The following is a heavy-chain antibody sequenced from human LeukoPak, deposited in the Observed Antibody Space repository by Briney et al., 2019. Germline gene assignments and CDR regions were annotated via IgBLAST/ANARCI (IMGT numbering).Heavy chain of an antibody. CDR2: IYYSGST. Sequence: PSETLSLTCIVSGGSISSSSHYWGWIRQPPGKGLEWIGSIYYSGSTYYSPSLESRVTISVDTSKNQFSLKLRSVTAADTAVYHYARHWAYCSGGTCYSFDDWGQGTLVTVSS. CDR1: GGSISSSSHY. J-gene: IGHJ4*02. V-gene: IGHV4-39*01. D-gene: IGHD2-15*01. CDR3: ARHWAYCSGGTCYSFDD.